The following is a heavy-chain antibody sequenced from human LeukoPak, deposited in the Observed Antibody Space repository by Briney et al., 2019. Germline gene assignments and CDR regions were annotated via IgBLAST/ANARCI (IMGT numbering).Heavy chain of an antibody. CDR2: INHSGST. CDR1: GGSFSGYY. J-gene: IGHJ4*02. D-gene: IGHD3-16*02. CDR3: ARGGVGGVIVPFDY. Sequence: SETLSLTCAVYGGSFSGYYWSWIRQPPGKGLEWIGEINHSGSTNYNPSLKSRVTMSVDTSKNQFSLTLSSVTAADTAVYYCARGGVGGVIVPFDYWGQGTLVTVSS. V-gene: IGHV4-34*01.